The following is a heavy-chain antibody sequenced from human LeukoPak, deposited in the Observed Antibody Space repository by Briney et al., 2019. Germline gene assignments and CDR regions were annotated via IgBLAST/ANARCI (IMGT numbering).Heavy chain of an antibody. V-gene: IGHV1-46*01. CDR2: INPSGGST. CDR3: ARDHRDTALDYRIDP. CDR1: GYTFTSYY. Sequence: ASVKVSCKASGYTFTSYYMHWVRQAPGQGLEWMGIINPSGGSTSYAQKFQGRVTMTRDTSTSTVYMELSSLRSEDTAVYYCARDHRDTALDYRIDPWGQGTLVTVSS. J-gene: IGHJ5*02. D-gene: IGHD4-11*01.